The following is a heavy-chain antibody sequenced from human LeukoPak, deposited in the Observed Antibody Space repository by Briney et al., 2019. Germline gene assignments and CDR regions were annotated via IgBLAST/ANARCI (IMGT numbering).Heavy chain of an antibody. CDR1: GYTFTSYG. V-gene: IGHV1-18*04. CDR3: ARLCSSTSCYPHYYYGMDV. Sequence: ASVKVSCKASGYTFTSYGISWVRQAPGQGLEWMGWISAYNGNTNYAQKLQGRVTMTTDTSTSTAHMELRSLRSDDTAVYYCARLCSSTSCYPHYYYGMDVWGKGTTVTVSS. D-gene: IGHD2-2*01. J-gene: IGHJ6*04. CDR2: ISAYNGNT.